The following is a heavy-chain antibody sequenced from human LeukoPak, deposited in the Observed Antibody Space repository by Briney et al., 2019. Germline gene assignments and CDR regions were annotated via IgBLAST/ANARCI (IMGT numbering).Heavy chain of an antibody. CDR2: IIPIFGTA. CDR3: ARLTYYDFWSGYNYAFDI. Sequence: SVKVSCKASGGTFSSYAISWVRQAPGQGLEWMGGIIPIFGTANYAQKFQGRVTITADESTSTAYMELSSLRSEDTAVYYCARLTYYDFWSGYNYAFDIWGQGTMVTVSS. J-gene: IGHJ3*02. D-gene: IGHD3-3*01. V-gene: IGHV1-69*01. CDR1: GGTFSSYA.